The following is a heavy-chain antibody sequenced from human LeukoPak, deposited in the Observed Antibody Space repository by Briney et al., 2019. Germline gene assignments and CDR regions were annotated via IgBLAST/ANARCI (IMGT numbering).Heavy chain of an antibody. CDR2: INHSGST. V-gene: IGHV4-34*01. CDR3: ARARYSSGWPYDAFDI. D-gene: IGHD6-19*01. J-gene: IGHJ3*02. Sequence: SETLSLTCAVYGGSFSGYYWSWIRQPPGKGLEWIGEINHSGSTNYNPSLKSRVTISVDTSKNQFSLKLSSVTAADTAVYYCARARYSSGWPYDAFDIWGQGTMVTVSS. CDR1: GGSFSGYY.